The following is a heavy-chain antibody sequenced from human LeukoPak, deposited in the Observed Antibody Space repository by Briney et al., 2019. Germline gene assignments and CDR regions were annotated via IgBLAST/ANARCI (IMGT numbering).Heavy chain of an antibody. J-gene: IGHJ4*02. CDR2: MSYDGSNK. D-gene: IGHD1-26*01. V-gene: IGHV3-30*18. CDR1: GFTFSSYG. Sequence: PGGSLRLSCAASGFTFSSYGMHWVRQAPGKGLEWVAVMSYDGSNKYYADSVKGRFTISRDNSKNTLYPQMNSLRAEDTAVYYCAKESTEWEALDYWGQGTLVTVSS. CDR3: AKESTEWEALDY.